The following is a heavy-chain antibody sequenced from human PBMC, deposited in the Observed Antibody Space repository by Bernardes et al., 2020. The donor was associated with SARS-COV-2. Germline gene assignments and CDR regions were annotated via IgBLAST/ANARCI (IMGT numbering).Heavy chain of an antibody. J-gene: IGHJ4*02. D-gene: IGHD3-10*01. V-gene: IGHV4-34*01. CDR3: ARGAKVLEY. Sequence: SKTLSVTCAVHGGSLISYYWSWVRQPPGTGLEWIGQINHSGVTNYNPTLKSRVSISVDTSKNQFSLRLTYVTAADTAIYYCARGAKVLEYWGQGTLVSVSS. CDR1: GGSLISYY. CDR2: INHSGVT.